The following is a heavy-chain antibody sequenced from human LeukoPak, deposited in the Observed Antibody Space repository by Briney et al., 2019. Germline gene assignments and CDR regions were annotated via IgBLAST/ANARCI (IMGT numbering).Heavy chain of an antibody. CDR2: IIPIFGTA. J-gene: IGHJ2*01. D-gene: IGHD3-3*01. CDR1: GGTFSSYA. V-gene: IGHV1-69*06. CDR3: ARQVEWYWYFDL. Sequence: ASVKVSCKASGGTFSSYAISWVRQAPGQGLEWIGGIIPIFGTANYAQKFQGRVTITADKSTSTAYMELSSLRSEDTAVYYCARQVEWYWYFDLWGRGTLVTVSS.